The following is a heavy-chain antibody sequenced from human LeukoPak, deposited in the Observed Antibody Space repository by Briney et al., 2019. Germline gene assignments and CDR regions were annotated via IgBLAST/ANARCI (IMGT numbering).Heavy chain of an antibody. CDR2: IRYDGSNK. V-gene: IGHV3-30*02. CDR1: GFTFSSYG. D-gene: IGHD6-19*01. Sequence: GGSLRLSCAASGFTFSSYGMHWVRQAPGKGLEWAAFIRYDGSNKYYADSAKGRFTISRDNSKNTLYLQMNSLRAEDTAVYYCAKDRQWLGSFDYWGQGTLVTVSS. J-gene: IGHJ4*02. CDR3: AKDRQWLGSFDY.